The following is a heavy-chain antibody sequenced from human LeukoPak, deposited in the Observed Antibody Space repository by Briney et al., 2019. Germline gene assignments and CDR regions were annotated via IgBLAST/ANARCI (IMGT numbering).Heavy chain of an antibody. CDR3: ARGMGATTQSLFDQ. Sequence: GGSLRLSCAASGFTFSSYDMHWVRHATGKGLEWVSGIGTAGDTHYAGSVKGRFTISRENAKNSLYLQMNSLRAGDTAVYYCARGMGATTQSLFDQWGQGTLVTVFS. V-gene: IGHV3-13*04. J-gene: IGHJ4*02. CDR2: IGTAGDT. D-gene: IGHD1-26*01. CDR1: GFTFSSYD.